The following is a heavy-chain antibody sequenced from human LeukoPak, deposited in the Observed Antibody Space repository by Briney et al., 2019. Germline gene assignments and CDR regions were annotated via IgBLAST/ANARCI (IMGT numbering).Heavy chain of an antibody. CDR3: AREEVYCSSTSCYFP. Sequence: SVKVSCKASGGTFSSYAISWVRQAPGQGLEWMGGIIPIFGTANYAQKFQGRVTITADESTSTAYMELSSLRSEDTAVYYCAREEVYCSSTSCYFPWGQGTLVAVSS. J-gene: IGHJ5*02. CDR1: GGTFSSYA. CDR2: IIPIFGTA. D-gene: IGHD2-2*01. V-gene: IGHV1-69*13.